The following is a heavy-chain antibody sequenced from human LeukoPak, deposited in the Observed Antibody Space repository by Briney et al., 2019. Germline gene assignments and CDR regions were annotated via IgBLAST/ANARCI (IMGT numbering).Heavy chain of an antibody. J-gene: IGHJ6*03. CDR2: INQDEREK. V-gene: IGHV3-7*01. D-gene: IGHD5-18*01. Sequence: SGGSLRLSCAASGFTFSYAMSWVRQSPGKGLERVANINQDEREKYYLDSVKGRFTISRDNAKNSLYLQMNSLRAEDTAVYYCARASGYSYAPSYYYYYYMDVWGKGTTVTVSS. CDR1: GFTFSYA. CDR3: ARASGYSYAPSYYYYYYMDV.